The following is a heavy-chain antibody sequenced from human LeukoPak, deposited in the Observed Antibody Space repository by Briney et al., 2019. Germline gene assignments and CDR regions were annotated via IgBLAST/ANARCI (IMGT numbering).Heavy chain of an antibody. V-gene: IGHV4-30-2*01. Sequence: SETLSLTCAVSGGSISSGGYSWSWIRQPPGKGLEWIGYIYHSGSTYYNPSLKSRVTISVDRSKNQFSLNLSSVTAADTAVYYCARDWGGYSGFEFDYWGQGTLVTVSS. J-gene: IGHJ4*02. CDR1: GGSISSGGYS. CDR3: ARDWGGYSGFEFDY. CDR2: IYHSGST. D-gene: IGHD2-15*01.